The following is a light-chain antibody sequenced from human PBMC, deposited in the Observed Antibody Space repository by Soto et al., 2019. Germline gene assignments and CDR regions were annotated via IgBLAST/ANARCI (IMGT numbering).Light chain of an antibody. CDR3: QQYYSYPIT. CDR1: QGISSY. V-gene: IGKV1-13*02. CDR2: DAS. Sequence: AIQLTQSPSSLSASVGDRVTITCRASQGISSYLGWYQQKPGKAPKVLIYDASSWAGGVPSRFTGSGSGTDFTLTISCLQSEDFATYYCQQYYSYPITFGQGTRLEIK. J-gene: IGKJ5*01.